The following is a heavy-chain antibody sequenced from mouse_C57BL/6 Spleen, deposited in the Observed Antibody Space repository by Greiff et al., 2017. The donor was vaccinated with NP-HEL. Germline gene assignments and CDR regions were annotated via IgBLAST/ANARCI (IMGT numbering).Heavy chain of an antibody. CDR3: ASYDYDEYFEV. D-gene: IGHD2-4*01. CDR1: GYSFTGYF. CDR2: INPYNGDT. V-gene: IGHV1-20*01. J-gene: IGHJ1*03. Sequence: EVQLQQSGPELVKPGDSVKISCKASGYSFTGYFMNWVMQSHGKSLEWIGRINPYNGDTFYNQKFKGKATLTVDKSSSTAHMELRSLTSEDSAVYYCASYDYDEYFEVWGTGTTVTVSS.